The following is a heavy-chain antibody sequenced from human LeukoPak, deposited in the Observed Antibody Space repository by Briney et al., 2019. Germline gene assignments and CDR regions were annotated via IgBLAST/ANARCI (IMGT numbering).Heavy chain of an antibody. V-gene: IGHV1-18*01. Sequence: ASVKVSCKASGGTFNNYGISWVRQAPGQGLEWMGWISAYNGNTNYAQKLQGRVTTTTDTSTSTAYMELRSLRSDDTAVYYCARTVVVAATATFNDYWGQGTLVTVSS. CDR2: ISAYNGNT. CDR3: ARTVVVAATATFNDY. CDR1: GGTFNNYG. D-gene: IGHD2-15*01. J-gene: IGHJ4*02.